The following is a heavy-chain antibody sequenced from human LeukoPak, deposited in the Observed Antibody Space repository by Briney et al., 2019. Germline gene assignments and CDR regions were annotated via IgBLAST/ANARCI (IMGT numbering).Heavy chain of an antibody. CDR1: GFTFGDYA. V-gene: IGHV3-23*01. Sequence: AGGSLRLSCTASGFTFGDYAMSWVRQAPGKGLEWVSAISGSGGTTYYADSVKGRFTISRDNSKNTLYLQMNSLRAEDTAVYYCAKAGRGYSSSLKGSFDIWGQGTMVTVSS. CDR2: ISGSGGTT. D-gene: IGHD3-22*01. J-gene: IGHJ3*02. CDR3: AKAGRGYSSSLKGSFDI.